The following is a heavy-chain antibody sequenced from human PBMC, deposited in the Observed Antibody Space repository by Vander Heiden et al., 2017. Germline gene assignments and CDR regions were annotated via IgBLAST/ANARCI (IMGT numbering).Heavy chain of an antibody. CDR3: AKDGPVDTAMVNLVRSNYYYGMDV. D-gene: IGHD5-18*01. J-gene: IGHJ6*02. CDR1: GFTFSSYA. CDR2: ISYDGSNK. Sequence: QVQLVESGGGVVQPGRSLRLSCAASGFTFSSYAMHWVRQAPGKGLEWVAVISYDGSNKYYADSVKGRFTISRDNSKNTLYLQMNSLRAEDTAVYYCAKDGPVDTAMVNLVRSNYYYGMDVWGQGTTVTVSS. V-gene: IGHV3-30*01.